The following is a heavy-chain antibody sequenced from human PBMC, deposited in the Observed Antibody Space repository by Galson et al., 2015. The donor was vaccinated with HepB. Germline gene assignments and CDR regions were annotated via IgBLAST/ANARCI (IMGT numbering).Heavy chain of an antibody. CDR3: AKLLRNTPIVQALYYFDY. J-gene: IGHJ4*02. Sequence: SLRLSCAASGFTFSSYAMSWVRQAPGKGLEWVSTISGSGGNTYYADSVKGRFTISRDNSKNTLYLQMNSLRAEDTAVYYCAKLLRNTPIVQALYYFDYWGQGTLVTVSS. D-gene: IGHD2-8*01. CDR2: ISGSGGNT. CDR1: GFTFSSYA. V-gene: IGHV3-23*01.